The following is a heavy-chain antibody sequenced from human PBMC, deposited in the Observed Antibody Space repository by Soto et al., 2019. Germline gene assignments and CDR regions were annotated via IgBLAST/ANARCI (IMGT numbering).Heavy chain of an antibody. CDR3: ARSQGSSTSLEIYYYYYYGMDV. V-gene: IGHV1-69*01. Sequence: QVQLVQSGAEVKKPGSSVKVSCKASGGTFSSYAISWVRQAPGQGLEWMGGIIPISGTANYAQKFKGRVTIPADESTSTAYMELSSMRSEDTAVYYCARSQGSSTSLEIYYYYYYGMDVWGQGTTVTVSS. J-gene: IGHJ6*02. CDR1: GGTFSSYA. D-gene: IGHD2-2*01. CDR2: IIPISGTA.